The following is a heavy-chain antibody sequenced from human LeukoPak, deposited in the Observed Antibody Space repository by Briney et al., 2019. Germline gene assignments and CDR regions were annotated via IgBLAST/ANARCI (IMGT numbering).Heavy chain of an antibody. J-gene: IGHJ4*02. CDR3: TRLGDYSGSSEDY. CDR1: GFTFSGST. CDR2: IRSKANSYAT. Sequence: GGSLRLSCAASGFTFSGSTIHWVRQASGKGLEWVGRIRSKANSYATAYAASVKGRFTISRDDSKNTAYLQMNSLKTEDTAVYYCTRLGDYSGSSEDYWGQGTLVTVSS. D-gene: IGHD1-26*01. V-gene: IGHV3-73*01.